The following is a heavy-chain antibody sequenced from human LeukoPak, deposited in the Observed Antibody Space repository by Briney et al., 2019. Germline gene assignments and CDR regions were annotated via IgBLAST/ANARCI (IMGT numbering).Heavy chain of an antibody. Sequence: AGGSLRLSCTASGFTFGDYAMSWVRQAPGKGLEWVSGINWNGGSTGYADSVKGRFTISRDNAKNSLYLQMNSLRAEDTALYYCARDPSGSYYVFDYWGQGTLVTASS. V-gene: IGHV3-20*04. CDR2: INWNGGST. CDR3: ARDPSGSYYVFDY. J-gene: IGHJ4*02. D-gene: IGHD1-26*01. CDR1: GFTFGDYA.